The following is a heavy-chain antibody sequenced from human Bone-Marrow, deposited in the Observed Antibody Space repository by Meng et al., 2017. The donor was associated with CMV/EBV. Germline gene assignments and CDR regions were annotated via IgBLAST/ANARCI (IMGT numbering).Heavy chain of an antibody. CDR3: TTGLGGPQLDY. Sequence: GESLKISCAASGFTFSNYSMNWVRQAPGKGLEWVGRIKSKTDGGTTDYAAPVKGRFTISRDDSKNTLYLQMNSLKTEDTAVYYCTTGLGGPQLDYWGQGTLVTVSS. V-gene: IGHV3-15*01. D-gene: IGHD6-19*01. CDR2: IKSKTDGGTT. CDR1: GFTFSNYS. J-gene: IGHJ4*02.